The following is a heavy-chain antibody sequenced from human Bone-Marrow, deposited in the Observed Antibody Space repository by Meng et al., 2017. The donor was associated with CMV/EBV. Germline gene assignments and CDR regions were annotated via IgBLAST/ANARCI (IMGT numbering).Heavy chain of an antibody. CDR3: AKYRDIVVVPASGGTREEYFQH. D-gene: IGHD2-2*01. J-gene: IGHJ1*01. V-gene: IGHV1-2*02. CDR2: INPNSGGT. Sequence: ASVKVSCKASGYTFTGYYMHWVRQAPGQGLEWMGWINPNSGGTNYAQKFQGRVTMTRDTSISTAYMELSRLRSDDTAVYYCAKYRDIVVVPASGGTREEYFQHWGQGTLVTVYS. CDR1: GYTFTGYY.